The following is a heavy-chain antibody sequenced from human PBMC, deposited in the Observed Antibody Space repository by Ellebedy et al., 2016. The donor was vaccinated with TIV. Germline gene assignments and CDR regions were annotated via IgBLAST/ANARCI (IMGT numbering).Heavy chain of an antibody. Sequence: MPSETLSLTCAVYGGSFSGYYWSWIRQPPGKGLEWIEEINHSGSTNYNPSLKSRVTISVDTSKNQFSLKLSSVTAADTAVYYCARVVWQQPVSYALDIWGQGTMVTVSS. D-gene: IGHD6-13*01. J-gene: IGHJ3*02. V-gene: IGHV4-34*01. CDR1: GGSFSGYY. CDR2: INHSGST. CDR3: ARVVWQQPVSYALDI.